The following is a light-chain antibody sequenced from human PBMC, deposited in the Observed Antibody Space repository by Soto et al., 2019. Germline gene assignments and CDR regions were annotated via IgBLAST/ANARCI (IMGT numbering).Light chain of an antibody. CDR2: AAS. J-gene: IGKJ5*01. CDR3: QQYGYSPIT. V-gene: IGKV3-20*01. CDR1: QSVSSN. Sequence: EKMLAQAPSPLSVSPGERTTLSRRASQSVSSNLAWYQHKPGQAPRLLIYAASSRATGSPDRFSGGGSGTDFTLTISRLEPEDFAVYYCQQYGYSPITFGQGTRLEI.